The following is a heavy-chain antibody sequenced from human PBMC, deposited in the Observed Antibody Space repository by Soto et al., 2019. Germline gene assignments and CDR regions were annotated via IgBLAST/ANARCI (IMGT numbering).Heavy chain of an antibody. Sequence: EVQLLESGGGFVQPGGALRLSCAASGFTFSNYAMSWVRQAPGKGLEWVSSISGRDGRTDYADSVRGRFTISRDNYRNTLYLKLNSLTAEDTALYYCATGPDAGRWLQFNDWGQGTLVTVSS. CDR3: ATGPDAGRWLQFND. V-gene: IGHV3-23*01. D-gene: IGHD5-12*01. CDR2: ISGRDGRT. J-gene: IGHJ4*02. CDR1: GFTFSNYA.